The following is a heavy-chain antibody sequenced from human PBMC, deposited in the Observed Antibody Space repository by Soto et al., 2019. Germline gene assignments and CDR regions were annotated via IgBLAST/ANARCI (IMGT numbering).Heavy chain of an antibody. CDR3: ARGYITMVRGVIINYYMDV. J-gene: IGHJ6*03. Sequence: SETLSLTCAVYGGSFSGYYWSWIRQPPGKGLEWIGEINHSGSTNYNPSLKSRVTISVDTSKNQFSLKLSSVTAADTAVYYCARGYITMVRGVIINYYMDVWGKGTTVTVSS. CDR1: GGSFSGYY. V-gene: IGHV4-34*01. CDR2: INHSGST. D-gene: IGHD3-10*01.